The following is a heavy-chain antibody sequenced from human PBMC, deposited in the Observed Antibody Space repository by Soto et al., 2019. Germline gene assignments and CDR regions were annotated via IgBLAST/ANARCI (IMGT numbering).Heavy chain of an antibody. CDR2: ISSSSSTI. CDR1: GFTFSSYS. V-gene: IGHV3-48*02. J-gene: IGHJ4*02. CDR3: ARGGVGATPDFDY. D-gene: IGHD1-26*01. Sequence: EVQLVESGGGLVQPGGSLRLSCAASGFTFSSYSMNWVRQAPGKGLEWVSYISSSSSTIYYADSVKGRFTISRDNAKNSLYLQINSLRDEDTAVYYCARGGVGATPDFDYWGQGTLVTVSS.